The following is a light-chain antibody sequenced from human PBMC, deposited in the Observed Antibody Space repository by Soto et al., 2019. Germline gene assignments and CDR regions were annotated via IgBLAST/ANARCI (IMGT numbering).Light chain of an antibody. CDR1: QDISDY. Sequence: DIHFTHSPSFLSASVRDRVTITCRASQDISDYLAWYQQRPGKAPKLLIYAASTLQSGVPSRFSGSGSGTEFTLTISSLQPEDFATYSCQQLNSYPLTFGGGTKVDIK. V-gene: IGKV1-9*01. CDR2: AAS. CDR3: QQLNSYPLT. J-gene: IGKJ4*01.